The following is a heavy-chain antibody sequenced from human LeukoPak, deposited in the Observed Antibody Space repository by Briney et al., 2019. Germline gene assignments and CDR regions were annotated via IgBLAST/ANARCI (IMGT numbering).Heavy chain of an antibody. CDR3: AKDLKDTAMVADY. Sequence: GGSLRLSCAASGFTFSSYGMHWVRQAPGKGLEWVAVISYDGSNKYYADSVKGRFTISRDNSKNTLYLQMNSLRAEDTAVYYCAKDLKDTAMVADYWGQGTLVTVSS. CDR1: GFTFSSYG. CDR2: ISYDGSNK. J-gene: IGHJ4*02. D-gene: IGHD5-18*01. V-gene: IGHV3-30*18.